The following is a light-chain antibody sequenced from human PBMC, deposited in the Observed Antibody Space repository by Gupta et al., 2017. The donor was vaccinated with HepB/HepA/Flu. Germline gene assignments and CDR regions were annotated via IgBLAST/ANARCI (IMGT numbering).Light chain of an antibody. CDR3: QQYNGYPRS. Sequence: DIQMTQSPYSLSASVGDRVTITCRASQGISYSLVWFQQKPGKAPKSLIYAASNLQSGVPSRFSGSGSGTDFTLTIDSLQPEDFATYYCQQYNGYPRSFGQGTKLEIK. V-gene: IGKV1-16*01. CDR1: QGISYS. J-gene: IGKJ2*04. CDR2: AAS.